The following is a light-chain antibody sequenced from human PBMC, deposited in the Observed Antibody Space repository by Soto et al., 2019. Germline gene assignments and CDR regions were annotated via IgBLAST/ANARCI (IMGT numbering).Light chain of an antibody. CDR1: QSVSSR. CDR2: GAS. CDR3: PQYGSSPVT. J-gene: IGKJ1*01. V-gene: IGKV3-20*01. Sequence: MELKQPPRTVALYPRERAMLSCRAIQSVSSRLAWYQQNPGQAPRLLIYGASSRATGIPDRFSGSGSGTDFTLTISRLEPEDFAVYYCPQYGSSPVTSGQGSNV.